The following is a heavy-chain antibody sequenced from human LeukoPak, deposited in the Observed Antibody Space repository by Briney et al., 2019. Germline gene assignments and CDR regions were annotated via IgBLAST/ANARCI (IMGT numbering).Heavy chain of an antibody. CDR1: VWSFSHYR. J-gene: IGHJ4*02. CDR3: ASEGQCPRFSRVDS. Sequence: PGGSLRLSCAASVWSFSHYRMTWLRQAPGKGLEWVANINLDGSRKYFVDSAKGRFSISRDNAANSLFLQMDSLTDQHKDVYHCASEGQCPRFSRVDSWGQGTLVTVSS. CDR2: INLDGSRK. V-gene: IGHV3-7*03. D-gene: IGHD6-13*01.